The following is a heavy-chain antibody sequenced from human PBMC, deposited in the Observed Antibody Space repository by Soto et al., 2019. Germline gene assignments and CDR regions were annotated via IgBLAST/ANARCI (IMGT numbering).Heavy chain of an antibody. J-gene: IGHJ4*02. Sequence: GGSLRLSCAASGFTFSSYAMQWVRQAPGKGLEWVAVISYDGSNKYYADSVKGRFTISRDNSKNTLYLQMNSLRAEDTAVYYCARVAGATLADYWGQGTLVTVSS. CDR3: ARVAGATLADY. CDR1: GFTFSSYA. V-gene: IGHV3-30-3*01. D-gene: IGHD1-26*01. CDR2: ISYDGSNK.